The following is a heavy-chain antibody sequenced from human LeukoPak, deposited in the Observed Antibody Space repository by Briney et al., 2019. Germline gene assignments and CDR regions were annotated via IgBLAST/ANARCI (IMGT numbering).Heavy chain of an antibody. CDR2: IYYSGST. D-gene: IGHD5-18*01. V-gene: IGHV4-39*07. J-gene: IGHJ3*02. CDR3: ARGRYSYDAFDI. CDR1: GGSISSSSYY. Sequence: SETLSLTCTFSGGSISSSSYYWGWIRQPPGKGLEWIGSIYYSGSTYYNPSLKSRVTISVDTSKNQFSLKLSSVTAADTAVYYCARGRYSYDAFDIWGQGTMVTVSS.